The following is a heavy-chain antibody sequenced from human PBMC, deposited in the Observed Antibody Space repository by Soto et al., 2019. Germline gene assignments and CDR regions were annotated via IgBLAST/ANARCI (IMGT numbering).Heavy chain of an antibody. D-gene: IGHD2-2*01. CDR1: GFTFNSYG. CDR3: AKGPVKMAPNQRGYFDC. Sequence: QVQLVESGGGVVQPGRSLRLSCVGSGFTFNSYGMHWVRQAPGKGLEWVAVISYDGSSKYYVDSAKGRFTISRDKSKNTVYLQMNSLRPEDTAVYYCAKGPVKMAPNQRGYFDCWGQGTLVTVSS. CDR2: ISYDGSSK. J-gene: IGHJ4*02. V-gene: IGHV3-30*18.